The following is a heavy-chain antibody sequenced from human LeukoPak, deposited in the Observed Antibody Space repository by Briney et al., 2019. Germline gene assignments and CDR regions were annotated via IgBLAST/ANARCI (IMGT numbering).Heavy chain of an antibody. V-gene: IGHV3-74*01. J-gene: IGHJ4*02. CDR1: GFTFSSYW. CDR2: INSDGSST. CDR3: ARGRPYYASGSTVFDY. Sequence: GGSLRLSCAASGFTFSSYWMHWVRQAPGKGLVWVSRINSDGSSTSYADSVKGRFTISRDNAKNTLYLQMNSLRAEDSAVYYCARGRPYYASGSTVFDYRGQGTLVTVSS. D-gene: IGHD3-10*01.